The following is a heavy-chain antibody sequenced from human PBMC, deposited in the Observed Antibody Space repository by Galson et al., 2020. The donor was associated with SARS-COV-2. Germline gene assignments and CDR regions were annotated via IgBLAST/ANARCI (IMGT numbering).Heavy chain of an antibody. CDR3: TTSIIVPGTLDY. V-gene: IGHV3-33*01. CDR1: GFSFSTYA. CDR2: IWSNGINK. J-gene: IGHJ4*02. D-gene: IGHD3-22*01. Sequence: ALKISCAASGFSFSTYAMHWVRQAPGKGLEWVAVIWSNGINKYYPDSVRGRFTISRDNSKNTVSLQMNSLRAEDTGVYYCTTSIIVPGTLDYWGQGTLVSVSS.